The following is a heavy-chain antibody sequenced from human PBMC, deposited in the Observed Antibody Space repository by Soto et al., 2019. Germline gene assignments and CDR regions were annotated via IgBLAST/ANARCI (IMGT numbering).Heavy chain of an antibody. Sequence: ASVKVSCKASGYTFTSYAMHWVRQAPGQRLEWMGWINAGNGNTKYSQKFQGRVTITRDTSASTAYMELSSLRSEDTAVYYCARPYCSSTSCPYHYYYYGMDVWGQGTTVTVSS. CDR1: GYTFTSYA. J-gene: IGHJ6*02. D-gene: IGHD2-2*01. CDR2: INAGNGNT. CDR3: ARPYCSSTSCPYHYYYYGMDV. V-gene: IGHV1-3*01.